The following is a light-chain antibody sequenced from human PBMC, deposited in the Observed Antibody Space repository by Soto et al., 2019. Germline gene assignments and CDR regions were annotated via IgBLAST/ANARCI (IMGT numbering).Light chain of an antibody. Sequence: QPVLTKSPSASASLGASVKLTCTLSSGHSSYAIAWHQQQPEKGPRYLMKLNSDGSHSKGDGIPDRFSGSSSGAERYLTISSLQSEDEADYYCQTWGTGIVVFGGGNKLTVL. CDR2: LNSDGSH. CDR1: SGHSSYA. CDR3: QTWGTGIVV. J-gene: IGLJ2*01. V-gene: IGLV4-69*01.